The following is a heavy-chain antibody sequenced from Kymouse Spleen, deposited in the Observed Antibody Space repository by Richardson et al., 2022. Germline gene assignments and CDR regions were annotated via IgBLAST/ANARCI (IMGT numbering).Heavy chain of an antibody. CDR3: AKEKWGYYYGSGSYYTNYYYYGMDV. Sequence: EVQLVESGGGLVQPGGSLRLSCAASGFTFSSYAMSWVRQAPGKGLEWVSAISGSGGSTYYADSVKGRFTISRDNSKNTLYLQMNSLRAEDTAVYYCAKEKWGYYYGSGSYYTNYYYYGMDVWGQGTTVTVSS. D-gene: IGHD3-10*01. CDR1: GFTFSSYA. J-gene: IGHJ6*02. CDR2: ISGSGGST. V-gene: IGHV3-23*04.